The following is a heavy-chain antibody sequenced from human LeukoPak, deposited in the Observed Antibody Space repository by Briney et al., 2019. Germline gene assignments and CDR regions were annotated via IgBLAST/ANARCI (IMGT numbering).Heavy chain of an antibody. CDR3: ANDIVSPVGIPYY. D-gene: IGHD2-15*01. J-gene: IGHJ4*02. V-gene: IGHV3-23*01. CDR1: GFMFKSYA. Sequence: GGFLRLSCGAAGFMFKSYAMSWGRQAPGKGLEWVSGIRGRGDNTNYADSVKGGFTISRDNSKNTVHLRRSGLTVDDTAVYYCANDIVSPVGIPYYWGKGTLVTVSS. CDR2: IRGRGDNT.